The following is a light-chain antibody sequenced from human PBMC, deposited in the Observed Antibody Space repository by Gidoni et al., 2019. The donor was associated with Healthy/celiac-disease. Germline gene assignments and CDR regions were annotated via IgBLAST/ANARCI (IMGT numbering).Light chain of an antibody. CDR3: QQYGSSPSWT. CDR2: VAS. V-gene: IGKV3-20*01. J-gene: IGKJ1*01. Sequence: ETVLTQSPRTLSLSPGERATLSCRASQSVSSSYLAWYQQKPGQAPRRLIYVASRRATGSPDRFSGSGSGTDFTLTISRLEPEDFAVYYCQQYGSSPSWTFGQGTKVEIK. CDR1: QSVSSSY.